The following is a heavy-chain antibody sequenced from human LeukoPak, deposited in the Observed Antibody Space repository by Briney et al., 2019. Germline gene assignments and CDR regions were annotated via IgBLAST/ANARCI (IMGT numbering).Heavy chain of an antibody. CDR3: AKTSSTSGGYYIDY. J-gene: IGHJ4*02. D-gene: IGHD6-13*01. Sequence: PGGSLRLSCAASVFTFDDYAMHWVRQAPGKGLEWVSGISWDSDSKDYADSVKGRFIISRDNAKNSLYLQMNSLRAEDTALYYCAKTSSTSGGYYIDYWGQGTPVTVSS. CDR2: ISWDSDSK. CDR1: VFTFDDYA. V-gene: IGHV3-9*01.